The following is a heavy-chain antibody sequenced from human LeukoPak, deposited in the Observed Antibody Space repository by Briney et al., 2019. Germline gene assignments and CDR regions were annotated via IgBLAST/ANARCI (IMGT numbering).Heavy chain of an antibody. Sequence: SETLSLTCTVSGYSISSGYYWGWIRQPPGKGREWIGSIYHSGSTYYNPSLKSRVTISVDTSKNQFSLKLSSVTAADTAVYYCATRFWRMIGTDYWGQGTLVTVSS. D-gene: IGHD3-3*01. V-gene: IGHV4-38-2*02. CDR2: IYHSGST. CDR3: ATRFWRMIGTDY. CDR1: GYSISSGYY. J-gene: IGHJ4*02.